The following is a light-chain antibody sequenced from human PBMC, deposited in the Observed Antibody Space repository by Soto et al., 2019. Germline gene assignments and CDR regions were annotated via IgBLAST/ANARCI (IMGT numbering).Light chain of an antibody. CDR2: VAS. CDR1: QSISSY. CDR3: QQSYGTPYT. Sequence: DIQMTQSPSSLSASVGDRVTITCRASQSISSYLNWYQQKPGKAPKILIYVASSLQSGVPSRFSGSGSGTDFTLTISSLQPEDFATYYCQQSYGTPYTFGQGTKLEIK. J-gene: IGKJ2*01. V-gene: IGKV1-39*01.